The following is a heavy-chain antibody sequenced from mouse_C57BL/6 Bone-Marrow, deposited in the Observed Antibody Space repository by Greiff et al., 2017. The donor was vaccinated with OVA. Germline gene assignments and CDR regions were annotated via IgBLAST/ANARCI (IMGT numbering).Heavy chain of an antibody. CDR1: GYTFTSYW. CDR3: ARGAYYGSSDGDY. D-gene: IGHD1-1*01. V-gene: IGHV1-64*01. J-gene: IGHJ2*01. Sequence: QVQLQQPGAELVKPGASVKLSCKASGYTFTSYWMHWVKQRPGQGLEWIGMIHPYSGSTNYNEKFKSKATLTVDKSSSTAYMQLSSLTSEDSAVYYCARGAYYGSSDGDYWGQGTTLTVSS. CDR2: IHPYSGST.